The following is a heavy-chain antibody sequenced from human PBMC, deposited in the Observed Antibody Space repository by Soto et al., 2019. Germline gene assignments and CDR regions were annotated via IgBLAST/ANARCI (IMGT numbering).Heavy chain of an antibody. Sequence: APVKVSCKASGYTFTSYGISWVRQAPGQGVEWMGWISAYNGNTNYAQKLQGKVTMTTDTSTSTAYMELRSLRSDDTAVYYCARDLRWFGELTGYGWFDPWGQGTLVTVSS. CDR2: ISAYNGNT. J-gene: IGHJ5*02. D-gene: IGHD3-10*01. CDR1: GYTFTSYG. V-gene: IGHV1-18*01. CDR3: ARDLRWFGELTGYGWFDP.